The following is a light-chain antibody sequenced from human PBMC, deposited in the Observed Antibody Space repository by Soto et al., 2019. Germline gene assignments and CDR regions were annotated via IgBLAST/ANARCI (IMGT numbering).Light chain of an antibody. V-gene: IGKV3-20*01. CDR1: QSVSTTS. CDR2: GAS. CDR3: QQYGSFPLT. J-gene: IGKJ3*01. Sequence: EIVLTQSPGTLSLSPGERVTLSCRASQSVSTTSLAWYQQKPGQAPRLLIYGASSRATGIPARFRGSGSGTDFTLTFSRLEPEDFAVYYCQQYGSFPLTFGPGTKVEIK.